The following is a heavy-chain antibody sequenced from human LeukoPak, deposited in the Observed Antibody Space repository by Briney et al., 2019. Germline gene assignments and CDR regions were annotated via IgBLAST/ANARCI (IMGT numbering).Heavy chain of an antibody. CDR2: INADGSST. CDR1: GFTFSTYW. V-gene: IGHV3-74*01. J-gene: IGHJ4*02. CDR3: ARDRGHTFDY. Sequence: TGGSLRLSCAASGFTFSTYWMHWVRQAPGRGLVWVSLINADGSSTTHADSVKGRFTISRDNAKSTLYLQMNSLRAEDTAVYYCARDRGHTFDYWGQGTLVTVSS.